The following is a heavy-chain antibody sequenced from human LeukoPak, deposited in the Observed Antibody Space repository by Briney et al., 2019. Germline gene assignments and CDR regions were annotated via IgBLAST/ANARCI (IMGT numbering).Heavy chain of an antibody. CDR2: IASDGSST. CDR1: GFTFSHHW. Sequence: GGSLRLSCAASGFTFSHHWMNWVRQAPGKGLVWVSRIASDGSSTTYADSVKGRFSISRDNAKNTLYLQMNSLRVEDTAVYYCARGRPHGNDYWGQGTLVTVSS. J-gene: IGHJ4*02. D-gene: IGHD4-23*01. V-gene: IGHV3-74*01. CDR3: ARGRPHGNDY.